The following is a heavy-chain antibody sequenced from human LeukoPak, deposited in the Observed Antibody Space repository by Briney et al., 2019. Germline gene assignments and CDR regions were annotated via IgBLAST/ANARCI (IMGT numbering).Heavy chain of an antibody. CDR1: GGSITNTNY. Sequence: SGTLSLTCGVSGGSITNTNYWTWVRQPPGKGLEWIGEVNLQGSTNYNPSLMGRVAISVDTSENHISLQLTSVTAADTAVYYCAREGGPYRPLDYSGQGTLVAVSS. CDR3: AREGGPYRPLDY. CDR2: VNLQGST. J-gene: IGHJ4*02. V-gene: IGHV4-4*02.